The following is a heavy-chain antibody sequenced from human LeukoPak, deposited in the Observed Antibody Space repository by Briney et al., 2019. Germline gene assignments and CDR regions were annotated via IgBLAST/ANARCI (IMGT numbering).Heavy chain of an antibody. CDR2: ISAYNGNT. J-gene: IGHJ6*02. Sequence: ASVKVSCKASGGTFSSYAISWVRQAPGQGLEWMGWISAYNGNTNYAQKLQGRVTMTTDTSTSTAYMELRSLRSDDTAVYYCARDIVVVPAAHASYYYYGMDVWGQGTTVTVSS. V-gene: IGHV1-18*01. CDR3: ARDIVVVPAAHASYYYYGMDV. CDR1: GGTFSSYA. D-gene: IGHD2-2*01.